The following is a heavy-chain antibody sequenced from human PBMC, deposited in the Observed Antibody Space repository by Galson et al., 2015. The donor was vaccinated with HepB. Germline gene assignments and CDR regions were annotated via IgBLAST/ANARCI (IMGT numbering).Heavy chain of an antibody. CDR1: GFTFSDYY. Sequence: SLRLSCAASGFTFSDYYMSWIRQAPGKGLEWVSYISSSSSYTNYADSVKGRFTISRDNAKNSLYLQMNSLRAEDTAVYYCARRVEGGPYYFDYWGQGTLVTVSS. CDR3: ARRVEGGPYYFDY. CDR2: ISSSSSYT. V-gene: IGHV3-11*06. J-gene: IGHJ4*02. D-gene: IGHD2-15*01.